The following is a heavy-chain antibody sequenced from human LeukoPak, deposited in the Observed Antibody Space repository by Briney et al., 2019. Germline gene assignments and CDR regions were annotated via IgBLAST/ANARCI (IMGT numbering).Heavy chain of an antibody. J-gene: IGHJ4*02. CDR2: ISHDGST. D-gene: IGHD5-12*01. V-gene: IGHV4-59*01. Sequence: SETLSLTCTVSGDSINKYFWSWLRQSPGKGLEWIGYISHDGSTNYSPSLKRRVTISLDKSNNQFSLSLSFVTSADTAVYYSARAGPENLKWRYYIDFWGQGTLVTVSS. CDR3: ARAGPENLKWRYYIDF. CDR1: GDSINKYF.